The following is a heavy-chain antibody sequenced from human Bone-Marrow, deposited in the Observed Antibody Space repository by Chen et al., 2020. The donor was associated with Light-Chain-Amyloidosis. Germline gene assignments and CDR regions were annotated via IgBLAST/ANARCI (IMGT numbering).Heavy chain of an antibody. V-gene: IGHV3-33*01. CDR1: GFTFSSYG. Sequence: QVQLVESGGGVVQPGRSLRLSCAASGFTFSSYGMHWVRQAPGKGLEWVAVIWYDGSNKYYADSVKGRFTISRDNSKNTLYLQMNSLRAEDTAVYYCARSITIFGVVISYGMDVWGQGTTVTVSS. D-gene: IGHD3-3*01. CDR2: IWYDGSNK. J-gene: IGHJ6*02. CDR3: ARSITIFGVVISYGMDV.